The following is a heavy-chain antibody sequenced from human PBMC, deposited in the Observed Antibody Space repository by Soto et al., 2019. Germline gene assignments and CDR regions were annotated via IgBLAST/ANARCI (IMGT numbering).Heavy chain of an antibody. CDR2: IYSSGST. CDR1: GGDINSYY. Sequence: GTLSLTCTVAGGDINSYYWTWIRQPPGKGLEWIGRIYSSGSTKYNPSLQSRVTMSLDTSKNQFSLRLTSVTAADTAVYYCARGQRFSDWFDPWGQGTLVIVSS. D-gene: IGHD3-3*01. J-gene: IGHJ5*02. V-gene: IGHV4-4*07. CDR3: ARGQRFSDWFDP.